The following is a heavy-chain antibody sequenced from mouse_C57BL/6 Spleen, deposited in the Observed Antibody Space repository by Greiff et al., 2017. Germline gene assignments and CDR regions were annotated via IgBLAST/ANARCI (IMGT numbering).Heavy chain of an antibody. CDR1: GYTFTSYW. CDR2: IHPNSGST. V-gene: IGHV1-64*01. J-gene: IGHJ3*01. Sequence: QVQLQQPGAELVKPGASVKLSCKASGYTFTSYWMPWVKQRPGQGLAWIGMIHPNSGSTNYNENFKSKATLTVDKSSSTAYMQLSSLTSEDSAVYYCARGIYDYDWFAYWGQGTLVTVSA. CDR3: ARGIYDYDWFAY. D-gene: IGHD2-4*01.